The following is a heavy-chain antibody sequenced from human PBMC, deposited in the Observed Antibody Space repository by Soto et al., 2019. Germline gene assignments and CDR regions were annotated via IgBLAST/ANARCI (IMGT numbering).Heavy chain of an antibody. CDR2: IKSKADGGTT. J-gene: IGHJ4*02. V-gene: IGHV3-15*01. Sequence: GGSLRLSCTASGFIFSNAWMSWVRQAPGKGLEWVGRIKSKADGGTTNYAAPVEGRFNISRDGSKNTLYLQMNGLKTEDTAVYYCTTGWSSKDYWGQGTLVTVSS. CDR1: GFIFSNAW. D-gene: IGHD3-3*01. CDR3: TTGWSSKDY.